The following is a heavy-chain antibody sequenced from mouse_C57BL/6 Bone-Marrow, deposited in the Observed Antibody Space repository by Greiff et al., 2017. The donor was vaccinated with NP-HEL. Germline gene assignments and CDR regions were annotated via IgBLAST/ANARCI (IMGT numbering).Heavy chain of an antibody. D-gene: IGHD2-4*01. CDR2: ISGGGGNT. CDR1: GFTFSSYT. J-gene: IGHJ2*01. CDR3: ARLGITTSYFDY. V-gene: IGHV5-9*01. Sequence: EVHLVESGGGLVKPGGSLKLSCAASGFTFSSYTMSWVRQTPEKRLEWVATISGGGGNTYYPDSVKGRFTISRDNAKNTLYLQMSSLRSEDTALYYCARLGITTSYFDYWGQGTTLTVSS.